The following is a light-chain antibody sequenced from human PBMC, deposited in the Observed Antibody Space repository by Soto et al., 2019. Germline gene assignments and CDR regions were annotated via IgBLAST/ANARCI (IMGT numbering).Light chain of an antibody. CDR2: DAS. Sequence: EIVLTQSTASLSLSPGDTATLSYRASQSVSRYLAWYQQKPGQAPRLLIYDASNRATGIPARFSGSGSGTDFTLTIGSLEPEDFAVYYCQHRSNWPRTFGQGTKVEIK. CDR1: QSVSRY. V-gene: IGKV3-11*01. J-gene: IGKJ2*01. CDR3: QHRSNWPRT.